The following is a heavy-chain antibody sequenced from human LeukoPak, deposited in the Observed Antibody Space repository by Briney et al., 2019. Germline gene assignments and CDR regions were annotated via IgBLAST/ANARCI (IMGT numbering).Heavy chain of an antibody. J-gene: IGHJ3*01. CDR3: TEEQIGYSYASV. CDR1: GFTFSSYS. CDR2: IYSGGST. V-gene: IGHV3-66*01. D-gene: IGHD5-18*01. Sequence: GGTLRLSCAASGFTFSSYSMSWVRQAPGKGLEWVSVIYSGGSTYYADSVKGRFTISRDNFKNTLYLQMNGLRTEDTAVYHCTEEQIGYSYASVWGQGTMVTVSS.